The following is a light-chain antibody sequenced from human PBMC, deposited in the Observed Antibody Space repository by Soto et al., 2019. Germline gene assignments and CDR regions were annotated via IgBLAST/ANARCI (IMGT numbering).Light chain of an antibody. CDR1: SSDVGGYNY. CDR2: DVS. J-gene: IGLJ1*01. CDR3: CSYAGSPYV. Sequence: QSVLTQPPSVSGSPGQSVTISCTGTSSDVGGYNYVSWYQQHPGKAPKLMIYDVSKRPSGVPDRFSGSKPGNTASLTISGLQAEDEADYYCCSYAGSPYVFGTGTKVTVL. V-gene: IGLV2-11*01.